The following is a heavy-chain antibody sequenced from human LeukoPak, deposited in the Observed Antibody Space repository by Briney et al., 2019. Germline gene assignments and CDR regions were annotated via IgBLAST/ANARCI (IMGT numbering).Heavy chain of an antibody. CDR2: IYYSGST. D-gene: IGHD2-2*01. CDR3: AREGIVVVPAAIDAFDI. V-gene: IGHV4-39*07. J-gene: IGHJ3*02. Sequence: SETLSLTCTVSGGSISSSSYYWGWIRQPPGKGLEWIGSIYYSGSTYYNPSLKSRVTISVDRSKNQFSLKLSSVTAADTAVYYCAREGIVVVPAAIDAFDIWGQGTMVTVSS. CDR1: GGSISSSSYY.